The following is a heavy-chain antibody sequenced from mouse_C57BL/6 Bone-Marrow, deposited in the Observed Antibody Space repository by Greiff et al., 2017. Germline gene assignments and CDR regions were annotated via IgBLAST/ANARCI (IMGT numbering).Heavy chain of an antibody. V-gene: IGHV1-69*01. J-gene: IGHJ3*01. D-gene: IGHD2-10*01. Sequence: VQLQQPGAELVMPGASVKLSCKASGYTFTSYWMHWVKQRPGQGLEWIGEIDPSDSDTNYSQKFKGKSTLTVDKSSSTAYMQLSSLTSEDSAVYYCARDDLLDFFAYWGQGTLVTVSA. CDR1: GYTFTSYW. CDR2: IDPSDSDT. CDR3: ARDDLLDFFAY.